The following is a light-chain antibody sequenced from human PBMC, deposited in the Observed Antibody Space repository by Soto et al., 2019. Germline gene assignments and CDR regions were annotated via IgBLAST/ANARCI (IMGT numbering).Light chain of an antibody. CDR1: QSVSSN. V-gene: IGKV3-15*01. CDR2: GAS. J-gene: IGKJ1*01. CDR3: QQYGSSGT. Sequence: EIVMTQSPATLSVSPGDRATLSCRATQSVSSNLAWYQQKPGQAPRLLIYGASTRATGIPARFSGSGSGTEFTLTISRLEPEDVAVYYCQQYGSSGTFGQGTKVDIK.